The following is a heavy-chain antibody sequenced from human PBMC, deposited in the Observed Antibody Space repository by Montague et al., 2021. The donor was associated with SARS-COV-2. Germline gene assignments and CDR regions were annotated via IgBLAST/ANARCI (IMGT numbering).Heavy chain of an antibody. Sequence: SETLSLTCTVHRGSFSGYSWTWILQPPGKGRVWLGEINHSGGVNYYPSLKRRVTISVDTSKNHFSLKLMSVTAADTAIYYCARGYCSSTTCYRSLHYWGQGTLVAVSS. CDR3: ARGYCSSTTCYRSLHY. J-gene: IGHJ4*02. CDR2: INHSGGV. CDR1: RGSFSGYS. V-gene: IGHV4-34*01. D-gene: IGHD2-2*01.